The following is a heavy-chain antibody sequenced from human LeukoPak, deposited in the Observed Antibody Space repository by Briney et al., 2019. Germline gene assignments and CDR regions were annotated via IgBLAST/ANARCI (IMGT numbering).Heavy chain of an antibody. D-gene: IGHD3-10*01. CDR3: ARASGAMVRGVIDDY. J-gene: IGHJ4*02. Sequence: SETLSLTCTVSGGSISSSSYYWGWIRQPPGKGLEWIGSIYYTGSTYYNPSLKSRVTISVDTSKNQFSLKLSSVTAADTAVYYCARASGAMVRGVIDDYRGQGTLVTVSS. CDR2: IYYTGST. V-gene: IGHV4-39*01. CDR1: GGSISSSSYY.